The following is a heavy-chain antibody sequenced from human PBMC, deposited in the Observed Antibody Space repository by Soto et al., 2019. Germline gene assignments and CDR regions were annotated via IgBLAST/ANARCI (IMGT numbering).Heavy chain of an antibody. Sequence: QVQLVQSGAEVKKPGASVKVSCKASGYTFTSYDINWVRQATGQGLEWMGWMNPNSGNTGYTQKFQGRVTMTRNTSISTAYMELSSLRSEDTAVYYCARSGCYSAYNWFDPWGQGTLVTVSS. V-gene: IGHV1-8*01. J-gene: IGHJ5*02. CDR3: ARSGCYSAYNWFDP. CDR2: MNPNSGNT. CDR1: GYTFTSYD. D-gene: IGHD1-26*01.